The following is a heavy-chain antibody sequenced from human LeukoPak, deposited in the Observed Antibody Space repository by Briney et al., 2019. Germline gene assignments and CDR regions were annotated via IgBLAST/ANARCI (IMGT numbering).Heavy chain of an antibody. V-gene: IGHV4-59*01. J-gene: IGHJ4*02. CDR1: GGSISSYY. D-gene: IGHD3-10*01. CDR3: ARYAPLLGPDY. Sequence: SETLSLTCTVSGGSISSYYWSWIRQPPGKGLEWIGYIYYSGSANYNPSLKSRVTISVDTSKNQFSLKLSSVTAADTAVYYCARYAPLLGPDYWGQGTLVTVSS. CDR2: IYYSGSA.